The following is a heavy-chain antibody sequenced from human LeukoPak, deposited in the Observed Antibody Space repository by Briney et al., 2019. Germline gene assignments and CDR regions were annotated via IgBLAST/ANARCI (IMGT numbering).Heavy chain of an antibody. CDR2: INPNSGGT. D-gene: IGHD2-2*01. V-gene: IGHV1-2*02. Sequence: ASVKVSCKASGYTFTGYYMHWVRQAPGQGLEWMGWINPNSGGTNYAQKFQGRVTMTRDTPISTAYMELSRLRSDDTAVYYCATANPQDCSSTSCYGGYYYYMDVWGKGTTVTVSS. CDR1: GYTFTGYY. J-gene: IGHJ6*03. CDR3: ATANPQDCSSTSCYGGYYYYMDV.